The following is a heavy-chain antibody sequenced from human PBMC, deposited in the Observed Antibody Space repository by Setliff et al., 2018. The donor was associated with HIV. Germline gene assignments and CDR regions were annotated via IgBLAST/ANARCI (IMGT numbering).Heavy chain of an antibody. D-gene: IGHD4-17*01. Sequence: ASVKVSCKASAYTFTSYGISWVRQAPGQGLEWMGWINPNSGGTDYAQKFQGRVTMTRDTSISTAYMELSRLRSDDTAVYYCARDGDYGEYGAWGQGTLVTVSS. CDR2: INPNSGGT. J-gene: IGHJ5*02. CDR3: ARDGDYGEYGA. CDR1: AYTFTSYG. V-gene: IGHV1-2*02.